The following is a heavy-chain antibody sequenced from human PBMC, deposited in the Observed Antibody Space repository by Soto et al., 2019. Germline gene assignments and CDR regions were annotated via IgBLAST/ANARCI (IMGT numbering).Heavy chain of an antibody. D-gene: IGHD3-16*01. Sequence: GGSLRLSCAASGFTFSNYWMHWVRQAPGKGLVWVSHIINDGSDTAYADSVKGRFSISRDNAKNTVFLQMSSLRPEDTAVYYCARGVGGLDTWGQGTLVTVSS. J-gene: IGHJ5*02. CDR2: IINDGSDT. V-gene: IGHV3-74*01. CDR3: ARGVGGLDT. CDR1: GFTFSNYW.